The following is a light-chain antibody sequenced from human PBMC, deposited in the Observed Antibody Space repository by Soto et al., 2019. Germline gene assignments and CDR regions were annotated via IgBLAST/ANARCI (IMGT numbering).Light chain of an antibody. CDR1: SSNVGTYDL. CDR2: EGT. V-gene: IGLV2-23*01. J-gene: IGLJ2*01. Sequence: QSALTQPASVSASPGQSITISCTGTSSNVGTYDLVSWYQHHPDKAPKLIIYEGTKRPSGISSRFSGSKSGNTASLTISGLQAEDDADYYCCSFAVGAALVFGGGTKETVL. CDR3: CSFAVGAALV.